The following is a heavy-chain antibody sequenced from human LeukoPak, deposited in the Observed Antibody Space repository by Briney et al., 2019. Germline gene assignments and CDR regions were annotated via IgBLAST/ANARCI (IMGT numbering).Heavy chain of an antibody. Sequence: ATVKVSCKASGYTFTNYGITWVRQAPGQGLEWMGWISTYNAYTNYAQKLQGRVTMTTDTSTSTAYMELRSLRSDDTAVYYCARDLKMGYSSGRYSWGTGSSNDYWGQGTLVTVSS. CDR1: GYTFTNYG. CDR3: ARDLKMGYSSGRYSWGTGSSNDY. D-gene: IGHD6-19*01. CDR2: ISTYNAYT. J-gene: IGHJ4*02. V-gene: IGHV1-18*01.